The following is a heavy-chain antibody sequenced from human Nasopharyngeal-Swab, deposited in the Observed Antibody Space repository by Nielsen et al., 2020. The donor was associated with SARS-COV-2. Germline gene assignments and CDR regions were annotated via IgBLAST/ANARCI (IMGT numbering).Heavy chain of an antibody. D-gene: IGHD3-22*01. CDR3: ARDLSYYYDSSGYYYVFDY. V-gene: IGHV3-21*01. CDR1: GFTFSSYS. J-gene: IGHJ4*02. CDR2: ISSSSSYI. Sequence: GESLKISCAASGFTFSSYSMNWVRQAPGKGLEWVSSISSSSSYIYYADSVKGRFTISRDNAKNSLYLQMNSLRAEDTAVYYCARDLSYYYDSSGYYYVFDYWGQGTLVTVFS.